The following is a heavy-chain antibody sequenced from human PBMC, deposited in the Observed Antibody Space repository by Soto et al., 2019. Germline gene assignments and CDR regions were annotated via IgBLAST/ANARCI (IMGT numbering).Heavy chain of an antibody. D-gene: IGHD6-19*01. CDR1: GFMFSAYA. J-gene: IGHJ4*01. V-gene: IGHV3-30*04. CDR2: ISYDGTNK. Sequence: PGGALMLSCAASGFMFSAYAMLCVRPAPGKVLEWVAAISYDGTNKYYADSIKGRFTISRDNSANTLFLQVNSLRREDTAMYYCARDPSPYTSGWYGIDFWGHGTLVTV. CDR3: ARDPSPYTSGWYGIDF.